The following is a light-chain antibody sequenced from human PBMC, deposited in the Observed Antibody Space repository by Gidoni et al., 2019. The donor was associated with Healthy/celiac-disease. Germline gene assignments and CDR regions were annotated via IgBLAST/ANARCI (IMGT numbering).Light chain of an antibody. CDR1: QSVSSSY. Sequence: EIVLTQSPGTLSLSPGERATLSCRASQSVSSSYLAWDQQKPGQAPRRLIYGASSRATGIPDRFSGSGSGTDFTLTISRLEPEDFAVYYCQQYGSSPVYTFGQGTKLEIK. J-gene: IGKJ2*01. CDR3: QQYGSSPVYT. V-gene: IGKV3-20*01. CDR2: GAS.